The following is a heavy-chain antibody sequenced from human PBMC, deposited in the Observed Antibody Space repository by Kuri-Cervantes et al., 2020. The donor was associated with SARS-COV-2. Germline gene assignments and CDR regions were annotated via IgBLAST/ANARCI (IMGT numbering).Heavy chain of an antibody. CDR1: GDTFSAYA. V-gene: IGHV1-69*10. CDR3: AVGGEYQMLGPYLNY. D-gene: IGHD3-16*01. J-gene: IGHJ4*02. Sequence: SVKVSCKASGDTFSAYAISWVRQAPGQGLEWMGGLSPILRTTHYAQKFQGRLTITADNSTTTAYMDLGSLKSDDTAVYYCAVGGEYQMLGPYLNYGGQGTLVTVSS. CDR2: LSPILRTT.